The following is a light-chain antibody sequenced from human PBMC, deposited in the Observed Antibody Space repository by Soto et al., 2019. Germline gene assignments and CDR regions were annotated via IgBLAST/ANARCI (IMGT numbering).Light chain of an antibody. Sequence: QSVLTQPASVSGSPRQSITISCTGTSSDVGAYNFVSWHQQHPGKAPKLIIYNVYDRPSGISYRFSGSKSGNTASLTISGLQGEDEADYYCSSYTISRTYVFGTGTKVTVL. V-gene: IGLV2-14*03. CDR2: NVY. CDR1: SSDVGAYNF. J-gene: IGLJ1*01. CDR3: SSYTISRTYV.